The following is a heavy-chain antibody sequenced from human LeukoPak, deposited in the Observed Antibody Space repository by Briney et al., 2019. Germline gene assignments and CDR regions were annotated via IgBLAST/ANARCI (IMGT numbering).Heavy chain of an antibody. CDR1: GYTFTSYY. Sequence: GASVKASCKASGYTFTSYYMHWVRQAPGQGLEWMGIINPSGGSTSYAQKFQGRVTMTRDMSTSTVYMELSSLRSEDTAVYYCARGDYVWGSTLVNYYYYYYMDVWGKGTTVTVSS. CDR3: ARGDYVWGSTLVNYYYYYYMDV. V-gene: IGHV1-46*01. CDR2: INPSGGST. J-gene: IGHJ6*03. D-gene: IGHD3-16*01.